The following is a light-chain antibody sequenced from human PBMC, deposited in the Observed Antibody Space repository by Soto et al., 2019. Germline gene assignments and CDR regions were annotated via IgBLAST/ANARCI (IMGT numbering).Light chain of an antibody. Sequence: DIVMTQSPDSLAVSLGERATINCKSSQSVLYSSNNKNYLAWYQQKPGQPPKLLIYWASTRESGVPDRFSGXXXXXXXXXXXSSLQAEDVAVYYCQQYYSTPRTFGQGTKVEIK. V-gene: IGKV4-1*01. CDR2: WAS. J-gene: IGKJ1*01. CDR3: QQYYSTPRT. CDR1: QSVLYSSNNKNY.